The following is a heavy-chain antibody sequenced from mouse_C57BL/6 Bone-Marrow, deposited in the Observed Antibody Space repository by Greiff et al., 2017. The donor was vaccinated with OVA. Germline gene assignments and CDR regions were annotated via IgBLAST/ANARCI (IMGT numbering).Heavy chain of an antibody. D-gene: IGHD2-3*01. CDR1: GFTFSSYA. CDR3: ASYDGYLSFDY. V-gene: IGHV5-4*03. CDR2: ISDGGSYT. Sequence: DVKLVESGGDLVKPGGSLKLSCAASGFTFSSYAMSWVRQTPEKRLEWVATISDGGSYTYYPDNLKGRFTISRDNAKNNLYLQMSHLKSEDTAMYYCASYDGYLSFDYWGQGTTLTVSS. J-gene: IGHJ2*01.